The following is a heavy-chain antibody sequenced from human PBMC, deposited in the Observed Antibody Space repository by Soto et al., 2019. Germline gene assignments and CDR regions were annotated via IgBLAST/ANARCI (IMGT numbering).Heavy chain of an antibody. CDR1: EFTFSSYA. Sequence: QLVESGGRGVQPGRSLRLSCEASEFTFSSYAMHWVSQAPGRGLEWVALISFEGRKEFYADSVKGRFIISRDNSRSMVYLQMDGLRPDDTAIYYCARPIPRWSYHYGMDVWGQGTTATVSS. J-gene: IGHJ6*02. CDR3: ARPIPRWSYHYGMDV. V-gene: IGHV3-30*03. CDR2: ISFEGRKE. D-gene: IGHD2-15*01.